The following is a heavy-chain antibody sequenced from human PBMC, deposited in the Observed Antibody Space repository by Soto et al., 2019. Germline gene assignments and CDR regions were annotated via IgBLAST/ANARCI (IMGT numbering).Heavy chain of an antibody. Sequence: SETLSLTCAVYGGSFSGYYWSWIRQPPGKXLEWIGEINHSGSTNYNPSLKSRVTISVDTSKNQFSLKLSSVTAADTAVYYCAGPDLSGETAYYYYYGMDVWGQGTTVTVSS. CDR1: GGSFSGYY. J-gene: IGHJ6*02. V-gene: IGHV4-34*01. D-gene: IGHD3-10*01. CDR2: INHSGST. CDR3: AGPDLSGETAYYYYYGMDV.